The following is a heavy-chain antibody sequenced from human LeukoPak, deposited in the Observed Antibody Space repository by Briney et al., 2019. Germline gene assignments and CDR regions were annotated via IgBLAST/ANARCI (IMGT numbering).Heavy chain of an antibody. Sequence: SQTLSLTCTVSGGSISSGSFFWSWIRQPAGKGLEYIGRIYTSGSTSYKPSLKGRVTISVDTSKNQFSLKLSSVTAADTAVYYCARDRSYCSGGSCSYYFDYWGQGTLVTVSS. CDR3: ARDRSYCSGGSCSYYFDY. D-gene: IGHD2-15*01. V-gene: IGHV4-61*02. J-gene: IGHJ4*02. CDR2: IYTSGST. CDR1: GGSISSGSFF.